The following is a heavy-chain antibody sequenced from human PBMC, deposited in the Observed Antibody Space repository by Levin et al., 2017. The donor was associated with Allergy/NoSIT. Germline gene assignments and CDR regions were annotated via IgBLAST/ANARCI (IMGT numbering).Heavy chain of an antibody. Sequence: SETLSLICSVSGGSMSTHYWSWIRQTPGKGLEWIGHIEDSGSTNYNPSLKSRVTISLDTPKNQLSLNMSSVTAADTAFYYCARDIFCTGGSCSSEGGYFYMDVWGKGTTVTVSS. V-gene: IGHV4-59*11. CDR1: GGSMSTHY. CDR3: ARDIFCTGGSCSSEGGYFYMDV. J-gene: IGHJ6*03. CDR2: IEDSGST. D-gene: IGHD2-15*01.